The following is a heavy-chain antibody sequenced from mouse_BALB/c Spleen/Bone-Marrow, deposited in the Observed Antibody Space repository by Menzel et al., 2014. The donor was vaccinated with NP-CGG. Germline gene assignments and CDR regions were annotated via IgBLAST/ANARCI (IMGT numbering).Heavy chain of an antibody. J-gene: IGHJ4*01. CDR3: ARVYGNYDAMDY. D-gene: IGHD2-1*01. CDR2: ISPSSGYA. CDR1: GYTFTTYT. V-gene: IGHV1-4*01. Sequence: QVQLQQSGAELARPGASVKMSCRASGYTFTTYTMHWVKQRPGQGLEWIGYISPSSGYAYYNQRFEDKATLTADKSSSAAYLQLSSLTSEDSAVYYCARVYGNYDAMDYWGQGTSVTVSS.